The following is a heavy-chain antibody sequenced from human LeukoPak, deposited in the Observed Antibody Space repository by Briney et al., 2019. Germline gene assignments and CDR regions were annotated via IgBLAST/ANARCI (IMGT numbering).Heavy chain of an antibody. CDR3: ARATYDSSTYYYYYYYMDV. CDR2: ISSSGSTI. D-gene: IGHD3-22*01. Sequence: GGSLRLSCAASGFTFSSYEMNWVRQAPGKGLEWVSYISSSGSTIYYADSVKGRFTISRDNAKNSLYLQMNSLRAEDTAVYYCARATYDSSTYYYYYYYMDVWGKGTTVTVSS. V-gene: IGHV3-48*03. J-gene: IGHJ6*03. CDR1: GFTFSSYE.